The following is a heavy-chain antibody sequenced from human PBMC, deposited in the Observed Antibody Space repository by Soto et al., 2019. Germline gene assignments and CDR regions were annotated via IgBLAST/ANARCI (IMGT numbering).Heavy chain of an antibody. D-gene: IGHD6-19*01. Sequence: QVQLQESGPGLVKPSGTLSLTCAVSGGSISSSNWWSWVRQPPGKGLEWIGEIYHSGSTNYNPSLKSRVTISVDKSKNQFSLKLSSVTAADTAVYYCARDMAVAGTYYYYYGMDVWGQGTTVTVSS. CDR3: ARDMAVAGTYYYYYGMDV. V-gene: IGHV4-4*02. CDR1: GGSISSSNW. J-gene: IGHJ6*02. CDR2: IYHSGST.